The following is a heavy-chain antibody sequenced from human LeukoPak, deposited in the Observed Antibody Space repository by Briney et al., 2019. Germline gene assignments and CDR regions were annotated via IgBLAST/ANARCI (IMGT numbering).Heavy chain of an antibody. Sequence: GGSLRLSCAASGFTFSGSAMHWVRQASGKGLEWVGRIRSKANSYATAYAASVKGRFTISRDDSKNTAYQQMNSLKTEDTAVYYCTAMDTAVRADYWGQGTLVTVSS. D-gene: IGHD5-18*01. CDR3: TAMDTAVRADY. V-gene: IGHV3-73*01. J-gene: IGHJ4*02. CDR2: IRSKANSYAT. CDR1: GFTFSGSA.